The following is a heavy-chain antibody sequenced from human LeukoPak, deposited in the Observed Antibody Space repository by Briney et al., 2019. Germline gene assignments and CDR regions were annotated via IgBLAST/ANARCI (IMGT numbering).Heavy chain of an antibody. J-gene: IGHJ5*02. CDR1: GYTFTSND. D-gene: IGHD1-1*01. CDR3: ARIPQRVPHNWFDP. Sequence: ASVKVSCKASGYTFTSNDINWVRQAAGQGLEWMGWMNPHSGSAGYAQKFQGRVTMTRDTSISTVYMELSSLTSDDTAVYYCARIPQRVPHNWFDPWGQGTLVTVSS. V-gene: IGHV1-8*01. CDR2: MNPHSGSA.